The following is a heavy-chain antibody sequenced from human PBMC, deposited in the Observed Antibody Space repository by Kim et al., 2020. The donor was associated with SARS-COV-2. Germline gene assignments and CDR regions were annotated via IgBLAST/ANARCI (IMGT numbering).Heavy chain of an antibody. CDR3: ARGGYYDFWSGYYRKDQCWFDP. D-gene: IGHD3-3*01. Sequence: SETLSLTCTVSGGSISSYYWSWIRQPAGKGLEWIGRIYTSGSTNYNPSLKSRVTMSVDTSKNQFSLKLSSVTAADTAVYYCARGGYYDFWSGYYRKDQCWFDPWGQGTLVTVSS. CDR1: GGSISSYY. V-gene: IGHV4-4*07. CDR2: IYTSGST. J-gene: IGHJ5*02.